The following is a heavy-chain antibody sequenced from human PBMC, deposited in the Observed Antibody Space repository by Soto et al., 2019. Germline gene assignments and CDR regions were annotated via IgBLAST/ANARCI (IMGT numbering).Heavy chain of an antibody. V-gene: IGHV1-46*03. Sequence: ASVKVSCKASGYTFTSYYMHWVRQAPGQGLEWMGIINPSGGSTSYAQKFQGRVTMTRDTSTSTVYMELSSLRSEDTAVYYCAIRYCSSTSCSWGSMDVWGKGTTVTV. CDR1: GYTFTSYY. D-gene: IGHD2-2*01. CDR3: AIRYCSSTSCSWGSMDV. CDR2: INPSGGST. J-gene: IGHJ6*03.